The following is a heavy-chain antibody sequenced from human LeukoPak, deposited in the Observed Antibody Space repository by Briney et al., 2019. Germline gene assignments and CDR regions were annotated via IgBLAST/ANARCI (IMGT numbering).Heavy chain of an antibody. CDR1: GFTFSSYE. J-gene: IGHJ4*02. D-gene: IGHD2-8*01. Sequence: PGGSLRLSCAASGFTFSSYEMNWVRQAPGKGLEWVSYISSSGSTIYYADSVKGRFTISRDNAKNSLYLQMNSLRAEDTAVYYCARFERETCTNGVCYKADFDYWGQGTLVTVSS. CDR2: ISSSGSTI. CDR3: ARFERETCTNGVCYKADFDY. V-gene: IGHV3-48*03.